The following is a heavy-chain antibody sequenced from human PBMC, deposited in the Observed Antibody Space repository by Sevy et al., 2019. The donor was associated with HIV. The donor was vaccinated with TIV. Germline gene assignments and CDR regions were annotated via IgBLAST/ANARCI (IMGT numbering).Heavy chain of an antibody. V-gene: IGHV1-24*01. Sequence: ASVKVSCKVSGYTLTKLSIHWVRQAPGKGLEWMGNSDPQHGETIYAQNFQGRVTMTEDTSTDTAVMELSSLTSEDTALYYCAIVGLRYFSGSSVYQGDGFDPWGQGTLVTVSS. CDR2: SDPQHGET. D-gene: IGHD2-15*01. CDR1: GYTLTKLS. CDR3: AIVGLRYFSGSSVYQGDGFDP. J-gene: IGHJ5*02.